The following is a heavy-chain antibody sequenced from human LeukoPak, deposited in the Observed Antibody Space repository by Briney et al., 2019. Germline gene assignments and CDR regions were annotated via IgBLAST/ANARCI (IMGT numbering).Heavy chain of an antibody. CDR1: GYSFTSYW. V-gene: IGHV5-10-1*01. J-gene: IGHJ4*02. Sequence: GESLKISCKGSGYSFTSYWISWVRQMPGKGLEWMGRIDPSDSYTNYSPSFQGHVTISADKSISTAYLQWSSLKASDPALYYCAIGYDILTGSFDYWGQGTLVTVSS. D-gene: IGHD3-9*01. CDR2: IDPSDSYT. CDR3: AIGYDILTGSFDY.